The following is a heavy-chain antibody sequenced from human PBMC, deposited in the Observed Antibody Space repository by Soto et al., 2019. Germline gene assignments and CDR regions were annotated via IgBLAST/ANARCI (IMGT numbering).Heavy chain of an antibody. V-gene: IGHV3-15*01. D-gene: IGHD2-15*01. J-gene: IGHJ6*02. CDR1: GFTFSNAW. CDR2: IKSKTDGGTT. CDR3: TTDHGYCSGGSCQYYYYGMDV. Sequence: GGSLRLSCAASGFTFSNAWMSWVRQAPGKGLEWVGRIKSKTDGGTTDYAAPVKGRFTISRDDSKNTLYLQMNSLKTEDTAVYYCTTDHGYCSGGSCQYYYYGMDVWGQGTTVTVPS.